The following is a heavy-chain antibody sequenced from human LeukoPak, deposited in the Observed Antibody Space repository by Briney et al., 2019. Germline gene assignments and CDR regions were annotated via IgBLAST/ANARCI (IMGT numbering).Heavy chain of an antibody. CDR3: ARHEIRIYYGSGTLNWFDP. CDR1: GGSISSYY. Sequence: SETLSLTCTVSGGSISSYYWSWIRQPPGKGLEWIGSIYYSGRTYYNPSLKSRVTMSVDTSRNQFSLKLSSVTAADTAVYYCARHEIRIYYGSGTLNWFDPWGQGTLVTVSS. CDR2: IYYSGRT. D-gene: IGHD3-10*01. J-gene: IGHJ5*02. V-gene: IGHV4-59*04.